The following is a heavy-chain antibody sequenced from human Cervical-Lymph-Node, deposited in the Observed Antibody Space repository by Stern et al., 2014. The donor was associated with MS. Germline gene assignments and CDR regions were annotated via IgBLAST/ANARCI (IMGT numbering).Heavy chain of an antibody. CDR3: AGPSEYSSSWLLFTIHYALDV. V-gene: IGHV3-33*01. D-gene: IGHD6-13*01. CDR1: GFTFSDFG. CDR2: IWNEGSNQ. Sequence: QVQLVESGGGVAQPGRSLRLSCAASGFTFSDFGMHWVRQAPGKGLEWVAVIWNEGSNQYYADAVKGRFTISRDNPKNTVYLQMSSLRAEDTAVYCCAGPSEYSSSWLLFTIHYALDVWGQGTTVTVSS. J-gene: IGHJ6*02.